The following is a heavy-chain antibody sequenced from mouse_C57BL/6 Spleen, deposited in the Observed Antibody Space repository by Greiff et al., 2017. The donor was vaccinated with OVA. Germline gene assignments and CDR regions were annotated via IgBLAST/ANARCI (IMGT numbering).Heavy chain of an antibody. D-gene: IGHD1-1*01. CDR1: GYAFSSYW. J-gene: IGHJ4*01. V-gene: IGHV1-80*01. Sequence: QVQLQQSGAELVKPGASVKISCKASGYAFSSYWMNWVKQRPGKGLEWIGQIYPGDGDTNYNGKFKGKATLTADKSSSTAYMQLSSLTSEDSAVYFCARRRYYGSSEDAMDYWGQGTSVTVSS. CDR2: IYPGDGDT. CDR3: ARRRYYGSSEDAMDY.